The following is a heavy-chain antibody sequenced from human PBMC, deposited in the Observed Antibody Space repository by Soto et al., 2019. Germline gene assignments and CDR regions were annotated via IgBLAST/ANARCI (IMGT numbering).Heavy chain of an antibody. CDR1: GGSISSGGYS. J-gene: IGHJ4*02. Sequence: QLQLQESGSGLVKPSQTLSLTCAVSGGSISSGGYSWSWIRQPPGKGLEWIGYIYHSGSTYYNPSLKTRATISVQRSKNQSSLKLSSVPAADPAVYYCGGGPGVARNYWGQGTLVTVSS. CDR2: IYHSGST. D-gene: IGHD5-12*01. CDR3: GGGPGVARNY. V-gene: IGHV4-30-2*01.